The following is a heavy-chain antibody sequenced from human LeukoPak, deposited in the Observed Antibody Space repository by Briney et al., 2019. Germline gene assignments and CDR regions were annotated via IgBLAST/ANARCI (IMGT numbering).Heavy chain of an antibody. D-gene: IGHD2-2*01. J-gene: IGHJ3*02. CDR1: GFTFSTYT. CDR2: ISGNGGRT. CDR3: AKMSPDCSSTSCYLVDAFDI. V-gene: IGHV3-23*01. Sequence: GGSLRLSCAASGFTFSTYTMAWVRQAPGGGLEWVSGISGNGGRTYYADSVKGRFAISRDDSKSTLYLQMNSLRGEDTAVYYCAKMSPDCSSTSCYLVDAFDIWGQGTMVTVSS.